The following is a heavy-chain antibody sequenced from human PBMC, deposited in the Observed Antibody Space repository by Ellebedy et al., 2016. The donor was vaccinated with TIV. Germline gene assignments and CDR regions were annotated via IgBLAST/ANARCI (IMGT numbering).Heavy chain of an antibody. V-gene: IGHV4-34*01. Sequence: MPSETLSLTCAVYGGSFSGYYWSWIRKPPGKGLEWIGEINHSGITNYNPSLKSRGTISVDTSKNKFALRLSSVTAADTAVYYCARGQQQRITTAGTRKHYFDYWGQGTLVTVSS. CDR3: ARGQQQRITTAGTRKHYFDY. CDR2: INHSGIT. D-gene: IGHD6-13*01. J-gene: IGHJ4*02. CDR1: GGSFSGYY.